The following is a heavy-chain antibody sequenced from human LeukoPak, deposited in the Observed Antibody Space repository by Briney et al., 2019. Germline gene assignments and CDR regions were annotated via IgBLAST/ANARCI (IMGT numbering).Heavy chain of an antibody. J-gene: IGHJ4*02. CDR3: AKRSLERHVDY. CDR1: GFTFNSYA. D-gene: IGHD1-1*01. CDR2: VSSSGNNT. V-gene: IGHV3-23*01. Sequence: GGTLRLSCAASGFTFNSYAMNWVRQAPGKGLEWVSTVSSSGNNTYYTDSVKGRFTISRDNSKNTLFLQMNSLRVDDTAVYYCAKRSLERHVDYWGQGTLVTVSS.